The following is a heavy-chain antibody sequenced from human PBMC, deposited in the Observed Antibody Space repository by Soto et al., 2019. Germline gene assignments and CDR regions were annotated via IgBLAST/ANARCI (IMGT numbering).Heavy chain of an antibody. D-gene: IGHD3-22*01. CDR2: IYPGDSDT. CDR3: ARLYHFDTSARSTGDFGH. CDR1: GYSFSSYW. V-gene: IGHV5-51*01. Sequence: GESLKISCQGSGYSFSSYWIGWVRQMPGKGPEWMGIIYPGDSDTRYSPSFQGQVTISADKSISTAYLQWGSLKASDTAIYYCARLYHFDTSARSTGDFGHWGQGTLVTVSS. J-gene: IGHJ4*02.